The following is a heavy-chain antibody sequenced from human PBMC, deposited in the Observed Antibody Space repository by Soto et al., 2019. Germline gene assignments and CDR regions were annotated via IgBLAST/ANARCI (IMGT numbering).Heavy chain of an antibody. V-gene: IGHV3-30*18. D-gene: IGHD3-9*01. CDR2: ISYDGSNK. CDR3: EKDRYDILTGSPDDY. CDR1: GFTFSSYG. Sequence: QVQLVESGGGVVQPGRSLRLSCAASGFTFSSYGMHWVRQAPGKGLEWVAVISYDGSNKYYADSVKGRFTISRDNSKNTLYLQMSSLRAEDTAVYYCEKDRYDILTGSPDDYWGQGTLVTVSS. J-gene: IGHJ4*02.